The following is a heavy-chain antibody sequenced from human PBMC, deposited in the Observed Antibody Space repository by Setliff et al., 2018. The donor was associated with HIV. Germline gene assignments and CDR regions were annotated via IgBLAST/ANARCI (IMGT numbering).Heavy chain of an antibody. Sequence: PGGSLRLSCAASGFTFNSYGIHWVRQAPGKGLEWVALIWYDASKKEYSDSVKGRFNILRDDSKKTAYLQMNSLRDEDTAVYYCVKDALKFWSGSGALDFWGPGTLVTVSS. D-gene: IGHD3-3*01. CDR2: IWYDASKK. CDR1: GFTFNSYG. CDR3: VKDALKFWSGSGALDF. V-gene: IGHV3-33*06. J-gene: IGHJ4*02.